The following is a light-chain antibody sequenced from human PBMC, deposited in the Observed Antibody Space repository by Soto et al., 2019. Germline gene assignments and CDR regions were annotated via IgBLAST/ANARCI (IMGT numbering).Light chain of an antibody. Sequence: QSALTQPPSVSGSPGQSVTISCTGTSSDVGSYNRVSWYQQPLGTAPKLMIYEVSNRPSGVPDRFSGSKSGNTASLTISGLQAEDEADYYCSSYTSSSTYGFGTGTKVTVL. CDR2: EVS. V-gene: IGLV2-18*02. CDR3: SSYTSSSTYG. CDR1: SSDVGSYNR. J-gene: IGLJ1*01.